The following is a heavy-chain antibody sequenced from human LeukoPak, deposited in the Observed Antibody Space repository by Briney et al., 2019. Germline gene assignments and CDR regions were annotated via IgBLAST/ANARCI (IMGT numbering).Heavy chain of an antibody. CDR1: GGSFSGYY. V-gene: IGHV4-34*01. J-gene: IGHJ4*02. CDR2: INHSGST. CDR3: AREGGDYGNY. Sequence: PSETLSLTCAVYGGSFSGYYWSWIRQPPGKGLEWIGEINHSGSTNYNPSLKSRVTISVDTSKNQFSLKLSSVTAADTAVYYRAREGGDYGNYWGQGTLVTVSS. D-gene: IGHD4-17*01.